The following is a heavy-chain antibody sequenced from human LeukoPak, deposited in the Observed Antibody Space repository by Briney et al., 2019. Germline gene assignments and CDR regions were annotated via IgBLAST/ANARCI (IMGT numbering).Heavy chain of an antibody. CDR3: AKSRAPAADPDAFDI. V-gene: IGHV3-30*02. CDR1: GFTFGSHF. D-gene: IGHD2-2*01. J-gene: IGHJ3*02. CDR2: IRFGGSNE. Sequence: TGGSLRLSCAAAGFTFGSHFMHWVRQAPGKGLEWVAFIRFGGSNEYYVDSVKGRFTISRDNSKNSLYLQMNSLRPEDTAVYYCAKSRAPAADPDAFDIWGQGTMVTVSS.